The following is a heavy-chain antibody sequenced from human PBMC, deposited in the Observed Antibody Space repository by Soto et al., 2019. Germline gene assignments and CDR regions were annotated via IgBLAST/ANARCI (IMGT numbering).Heavy chain of an antibody. CDR1: GFTFSNAW. V-gene: IGHV3-15*01. D-gene: IGHD2-8*01. Sequence: PGGSLRLSCAASGFTFSNAWMSWVRQAPGKGLEWVGRIKSKTDGGTTDYAAPVKGRFTISRDDSRNTLSLQMNSLKSEDTAVYYCTTSDGMLYTFDYWGQGTLVTVSS. J-gene: IGHJ4*02. CDR3: TTSDGMLYTFDY. CDR2: IKSKTDGGTT.